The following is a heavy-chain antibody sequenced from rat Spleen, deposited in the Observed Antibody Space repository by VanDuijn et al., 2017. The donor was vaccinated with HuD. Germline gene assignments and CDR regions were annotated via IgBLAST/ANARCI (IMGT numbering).Heavy chain of an antibody. CDR3: ARHEDYGGYSRDYFGY. CDR2: ITNTGGST. Sequence: EVQLVESGGGLVQPGRSMKLSCAASGFTFNNYWMTWIRQAPGKGLEWVASITNTGGSTYYPDSVKGRFTISRDNAKSTLYLQMDSLRSEDTATYYCARHEDYGGYSRDYFGYWGQGVMVTVSS. D-gene: IGHD1-11*01. V-gene: IGHV5-31*01. CDR1: GFTFNNYW. J-gene: IGHJ2*01.